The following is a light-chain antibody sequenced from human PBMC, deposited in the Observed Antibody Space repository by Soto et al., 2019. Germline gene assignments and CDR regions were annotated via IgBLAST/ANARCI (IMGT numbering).Light chain of an antibody. CDR2: GAS. J-gene: IGKJ4*01. CDR3: QQYGSSLLT. V-gene: IGKV3-20*01. Sequence: EIVLTQSPGTLSLSPGERATLSCRASQSVSSSYLAWYQQKPGQAPRLLIYGASSRATGIPDRFSGSGSGTAVTLTISRLEPEDFAVYYCQQYGSSLLTFGGGTKVDIK. CDR1: QSVSSSY.